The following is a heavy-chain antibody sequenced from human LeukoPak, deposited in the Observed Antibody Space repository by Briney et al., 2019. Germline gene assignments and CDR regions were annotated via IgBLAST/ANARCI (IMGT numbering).Heavy chain of an antibody. J-gene: IGHJ4*02. D-gene: IGHD2-2*02. V-gene: IGHV4-39*07. CDR1: GGSISSSSDY. Sequence: KPSETLSLTCTVSGGSISSSSDYWGWIRQPPWKGLEWIGSINYSGSTYYNPSLKSRVTISVDTSKNQFSLKLSSVTAADTAVYYCARKSYCSSTSCYTYFDYWGQGTLVTVSS. CDR2: INYSGST. CDR3: ARKSYCSSTSCYTYFDY.